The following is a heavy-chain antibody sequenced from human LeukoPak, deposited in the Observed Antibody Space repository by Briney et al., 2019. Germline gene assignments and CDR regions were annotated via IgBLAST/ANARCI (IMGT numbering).Heavy chain of an antibody. CDR1: GFTFSSYN. D-gene: IGHD6-6*01. V-gene: IGHV3-21*01. CDR2: ISSSSSHI. Sequence: GGSLRLSCAASGFTFSSYNINWVRQAPGKGLEWVSSISSSSSHIYYADSVKGRFTISRDNAENSLYLQMNSLRAEDTAVYYCARASVGYSSSSDYYYYYMDVWGKGTTVTVSS. CDR3: ARASVGYSSSSDYYYYYMDV. J-gene: IGHJ6*03.